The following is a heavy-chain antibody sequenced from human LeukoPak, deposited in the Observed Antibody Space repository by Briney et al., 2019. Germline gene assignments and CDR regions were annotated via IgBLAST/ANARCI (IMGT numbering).Heavy chain of an antibody. CDR3: ARGLLRGRSIRGSGRAFDI. CDR1: GYTFTSYD. Sequence: ASVKVSCKASGYTFTSYDINWVRQATGQGLEWMGWMNPNGGNTGYAQKFQGRVTMTRNTSISTAYMELSSLRSEDTAVYYCARGLLRGRSIRGSGRAFDIWGQETMVTVSS. V-gene: IGHV1-8*01. J-gene: IGHJ3*02. CDR2: MNPNGGNT. D-gene: IGHD3-10*01.